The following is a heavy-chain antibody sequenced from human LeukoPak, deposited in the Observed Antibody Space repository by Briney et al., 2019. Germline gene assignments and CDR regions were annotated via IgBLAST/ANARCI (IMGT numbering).Heavy chain of an antibody. CDR3: ARGAVAGPYYFDY. V-gene: IGHV1-2*02. J-gene: IGHJ4*02. CDR2: INPNSGGT. Sequence: ASVKVSCKSSGYTFTNYNINWVRQAPGQGLEWMGWINPNSGGTNYAQKFQGRVTMTRDTSISTAYMELSRLRSDDTAVYYCARGAVAGPYYFDYWGQGTLVTVSS. CDR1: GYTFTNYN. D-gene: IGHD6-19*01.